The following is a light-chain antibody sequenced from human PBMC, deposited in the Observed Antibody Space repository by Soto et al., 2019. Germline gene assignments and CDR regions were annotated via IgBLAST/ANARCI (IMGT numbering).Light chain of an antibody. V-gene: IGKV3-20*01. CDR2: GAS. Sequence: EIALTQSPGTLSLSPGERATLSCRASQSVTSNYLAWYQQKPGQTPRLLIYGASSRATGIPDRFSGSGSGTDFTLTISRLEPEDFAVYYCQQYGNSGSSLFTFGPGTKVDI. CDR3: QQYGNSGSSLFT. J-gene: IGKJ3*01. CDR1: QSVTSNY.